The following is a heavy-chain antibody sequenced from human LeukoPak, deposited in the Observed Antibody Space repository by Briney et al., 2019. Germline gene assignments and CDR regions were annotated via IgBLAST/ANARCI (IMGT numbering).Heavy chain of an antibody. Sequence: SETLSLTCAVYGGSFSGYYWSWIRQPPGKGLEWIGEINHSGSTNYNPSLKSRVTISVDTSKNQFSLKLSSVTAADTAVYYCASHFLGYGWGELRPLELRGQGTLVTVSS. CDR1: GGSFSGYY. V-gene: IGHV4-34*01. D-gene: IGHD3-16*01. CDR2: INHSGST. J-gene: IGHJ4*02. CDR3: ASHFLGYGWGELRPLEL.